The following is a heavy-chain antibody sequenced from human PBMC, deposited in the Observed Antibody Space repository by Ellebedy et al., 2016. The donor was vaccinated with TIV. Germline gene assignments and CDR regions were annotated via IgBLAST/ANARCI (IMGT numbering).Heavy chain of an antibody. Sequence: AASVKVSCKASGYIVTNHAIHWVRQAPGQSFEWMGWIYPANGDTKYSQQFQGRVTFTSDTSASTAYMELSSPRSEDTAVYYCARDKPGGDNWFDPWGQGTLVTVS. D-gene: IGHD3-16*01. J-gene: IGHJ5*02. CDR1: GYIVTNHA. V-gene: IGHV1-3*01. CDR2: IYPANGDT. CDR3: ARDKPGGDNWFDP.